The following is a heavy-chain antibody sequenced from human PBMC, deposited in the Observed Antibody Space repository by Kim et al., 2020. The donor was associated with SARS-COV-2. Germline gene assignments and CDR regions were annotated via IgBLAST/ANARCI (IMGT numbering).Heavy chain of an antibody. V-gene: IGHV3-30*02. D-gene: IGHD1-26*01. Sequence: ADSVKGRFTISRDNSKNTLYLQMNSLRAEDTAVYYCAKVANRYSGSYFDYWGQGTLVTVSS. CDR3: AKVANRYSGSYFDY. J-gene: IGHJ4*02.